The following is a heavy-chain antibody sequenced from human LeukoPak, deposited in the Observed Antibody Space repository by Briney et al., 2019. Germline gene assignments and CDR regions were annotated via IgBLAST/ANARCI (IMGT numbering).Heavy chain of an antibody. CDR2: IYHSGRT. CDR1: GGSISRGGYY. Sequence: SETLSLTCTVSGGSISRGGYYWSWIRQYPGKGLEWIGNIYHSGRTYYNLSLKSRLTMSVDTSRNQFSLKLRSVSAADTAVYYCARVYTRDAFDIWGQGTMVTVSS. CDR3: ARVYTRDAFDI. J-gene: IGHJ3*02. D-gene: IGHD2-2*02. V-gene: IGHV4-31*03.